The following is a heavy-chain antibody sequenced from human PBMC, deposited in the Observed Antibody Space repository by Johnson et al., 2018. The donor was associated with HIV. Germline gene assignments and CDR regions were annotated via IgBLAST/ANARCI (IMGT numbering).Heavy chain of an antibody. CDR3: ARDGVYSSPHDAFDI. D-gene: IGHD6-13*01. J-gene: IGHJ3*02. CDR1: GFTFGNYW. V-gene: IGHV3-7*05. CDR2: IKEDGSED. Sequence: VQLVESGGGLVQPGRSVRLSCTASGFTFGNYWMSWVRQAPGKGLEWLANIKEDGSEDYYVDSLKGRFTISRDNAQKSLYLQMDSLRVEDSAVYYCARDGVYSSPHDAFDIWGQGTMVTVSS.